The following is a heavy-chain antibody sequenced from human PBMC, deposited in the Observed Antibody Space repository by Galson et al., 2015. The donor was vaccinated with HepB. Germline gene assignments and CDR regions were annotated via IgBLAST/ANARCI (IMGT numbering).Heavy chain of an antibody. CDR2: ISSSSSYI. V-gene: IGHV3-21*01. CDR3: ARTGRSSGWYLPSESAAFDI. D-gene: IGHD6-19*01. Sequence: SLRLSCAASGFTFSSYSMNWVRQAPGKGLEWVSSISSSSSYIYYADSVKGRFTISRDNAKNSLYLQMNSLRAEDTAVYYCARTGRSSGWYLPSESAAFDIWGQGTMVTVSS. J-gene: IGHJ3*02. CDR1: GFTFSSYS.